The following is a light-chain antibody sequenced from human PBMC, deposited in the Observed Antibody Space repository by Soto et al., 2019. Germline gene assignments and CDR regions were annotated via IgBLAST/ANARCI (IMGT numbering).Light chain of an antibody. CDR2: DAS. J-gene: IGKJ4*01. CDR3: QQFNSYPVT. V-gene: IGKV1-13*02. CDR1: QGISSA. Sequence: AIQLTQSPSSLSASVGDRVTITCRASQGISSALAWYQQKPGKAPKLLIYDASSLESGLPSRFSGSASGKDFTLTISSLQPEDFATYYCQQFNSYPVTFGGGTKVEIK.